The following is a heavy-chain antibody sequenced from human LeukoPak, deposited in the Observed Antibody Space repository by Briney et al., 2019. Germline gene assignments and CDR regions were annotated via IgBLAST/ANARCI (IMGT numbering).Heavy chain of an antibody. CDR3: ARVGGGGNAPWY. J-gene: IGHJ4*02. CDR2: IVVGSGDT. V-gene: IGHV1-58*01. CDR1: GFTFTSSA. D-gene: IGHD2-15*01. Sequence: SVKVSCKASGFTFTSSAVQWVRQARGQRLEWIGWIVVGSGDTNSAQKFQERVTITRDTSISTAYMELSRLRSDDTAVYYCARVGGGGNAPWYWGQGTLVTVSS.